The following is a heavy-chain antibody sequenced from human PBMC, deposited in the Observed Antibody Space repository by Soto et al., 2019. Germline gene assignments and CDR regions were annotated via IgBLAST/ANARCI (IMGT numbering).Heavy chain of an antibody. CDR3: ARPEGGGYDSSGYTVSGDAFDI. V-gene: IGHV4-39*01. Sequence: SLTCTVSGGSISSSSYYWGWIRQPPGKGLEWIGSIYYSGSTYYNPSLKSRVTISVDTSKNQFSLKLSSVTAADTAVYYCARPEGGGYDSSGYTVSGDAFDIWGQGTMVTVSS. J-gene: IGHJ3*02. D-gene: IGHD3-22*01. CDR2: IYYSGST. CDR1: GGSISSSSYY.